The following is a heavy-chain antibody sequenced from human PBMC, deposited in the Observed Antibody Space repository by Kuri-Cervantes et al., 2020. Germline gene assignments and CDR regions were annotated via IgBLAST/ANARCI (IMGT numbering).Heavy chain of an antibody. V-gene: IGHV3-7*01. CDR3: ARDWGFQDYFPDY. D-gene: IGHD2/OR15-2a*01. CDR2: IKHDGSEK. Sequence: GGSLRLSCAASGFTFSSYWMTWVRQAPGKGLEWVANIKHDGSEKHYVDSVKGRFTISRDNAKNLLYLQMDSLRVEDTAVYYCARDWGFQDYFPDYWGQGTRGTVSS. CDR1: GFTFSSYW. J-gene: IGHJ4*02.